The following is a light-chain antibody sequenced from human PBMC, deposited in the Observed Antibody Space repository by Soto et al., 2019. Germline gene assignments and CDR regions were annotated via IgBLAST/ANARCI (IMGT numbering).Light chain of an antibody. V-gene: IGKV3-20*01. J-gene: IGKJ2*03. Sequence: EIVLTQSPGTLSLSLGERATLSCRASQSVSNNYLAWYQQKPGQAPRLLIYGTSSRATGIPDRFSGSGSGTDFTLTISRLEPEDFAVYYCQQYGNSPRYSFGQGTKLEIK. CDR3: QQYGNSPRYS. CDR1: QSVSNNY. CDR2: GTS.